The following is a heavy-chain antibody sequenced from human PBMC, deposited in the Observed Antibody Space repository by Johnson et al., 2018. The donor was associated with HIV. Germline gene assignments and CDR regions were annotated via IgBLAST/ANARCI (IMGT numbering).Heavy chain of an antibody. D-gene: IGHD6-6*01. CDR3: ARGSSGSFDL. Sequence: EVQLVESGGGVVRPGGSLRLSCAASGFTFDDYGLSWVRQAPVKGLEWVSVIYTGSDSTSYTDSVKDRFTISRDSSKNAVYLQMSSLRAEDTALYYCARGSSGSFDLWGRGTMVTVSS. CDR2: IYTGSDST. CDR1: GFTFDDYG. V-gene: IGHV3-20*04. J-gene: IGHJ3*01.